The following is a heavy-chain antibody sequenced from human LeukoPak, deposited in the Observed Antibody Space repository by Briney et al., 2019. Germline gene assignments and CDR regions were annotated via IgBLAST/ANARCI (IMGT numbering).Heavy chain of an antibody. D-gene: IGHD2/OR15-2a*01. CDR2: INSDGSWT. Sequence: GGSLRLSCAASGNYWMHWVRQAPGKGLVWVSHINSDGSWTSYADSVKGRLTISKDNAKNTVYLQMNSLRAEDTAVYYCVSLYETYWGRGTLVTVSS. J-gene: IGHJ4*02. V-gene: IGHV3-74*01. CDR1: GNYW. CDR3: VSLYETY.